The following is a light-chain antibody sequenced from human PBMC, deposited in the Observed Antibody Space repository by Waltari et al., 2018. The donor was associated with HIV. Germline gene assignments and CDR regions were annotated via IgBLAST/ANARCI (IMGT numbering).Light chain of an antibody. J-gene: IGLJ2*01. CDR2: EAT. Sequence: QSALTQPPSASGSAGQSVSISCTGTSSDVGTYNYVSWYRQNPGKAPKLLVYEATKRPAGDPDRFSGSRSGNTASLTVSGLQAEDEADYYCSSYAGSNNVVFGGGTKLTVL. CDR3: SSYAGSNNVV. CDR1: SSDVGTYNY. V-gene: IGLV2-8*01.